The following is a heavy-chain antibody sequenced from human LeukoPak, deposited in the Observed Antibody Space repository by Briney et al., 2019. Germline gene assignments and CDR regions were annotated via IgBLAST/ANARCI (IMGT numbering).Heavy chain of an antibody. J-gene: IGHJ4*02. Sequence: SKTLSLTCTVSGGSISSGGYYWSWIRQHPGKGLEWIGYIYYSGSTYYNPSLKSRVTISVDTSKNQFSLKLSSVTAADTAVYYCARLRWLAFDYWGQGTLVTVSS. D-gene: IGHD6-19*01. CDR1: GGSISSGGYY. V-gene: IGHV4-31*03. CDR3: ARLRWLAFDY. CDR2: IYYSGST.